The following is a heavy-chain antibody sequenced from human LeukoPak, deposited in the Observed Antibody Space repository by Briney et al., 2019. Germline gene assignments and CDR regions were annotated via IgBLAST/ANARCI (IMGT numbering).Heavy chain of an antibody. J-gene: IGHJ5*02. V-gene: IGHV3-7*01. D-gene: IGHD3-22*01. CDR2: IKPDGSDK. CDR3: ATQPYYYDSSGYYIT. CDR1: GFTFSSDW. Sequence: GGSLRLSCAASGFTFSSDWMSWVRQAPGKGLEWVANIKPDGSDKYYVDSVKGRFTISRDNAKNSLYLQMDSLRAEDTAVYYCATQPYYYDSSGYYITWGQGTLVTVSS.